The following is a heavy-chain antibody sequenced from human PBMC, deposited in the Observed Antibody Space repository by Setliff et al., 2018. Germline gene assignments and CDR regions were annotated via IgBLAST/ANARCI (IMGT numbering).Heavy chain of an antibody. CDR1: GFTFSSYN. V-gene: IGHV3-48*01. J-gene: IGHJ4*02. CDR3: ARDDGFLYDSSGYPDY. D-gene: IGHD3-22*01. Sequence: GGSLRLSCAASGFTFSSYNMNWVRQAPGKGLEWVSYISSSGSTIYYADSVKGRFTISRDNAKNSLYLQMNSLRGEDTAMYYCARDDGFLYDSSGYPDYWGQGTLVTVSS. CDR2: ISSSGSTI.